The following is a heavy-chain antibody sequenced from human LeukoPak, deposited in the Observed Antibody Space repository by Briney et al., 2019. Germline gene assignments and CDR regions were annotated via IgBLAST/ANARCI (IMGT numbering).Heavy chain of an antibody. CDR1: GFTFSSYW. V-gene: IGHV3-7*01. D-gene: IGHD1-26*01. CDR2: IKQGGSEK. Sequence: GGSLRLSCAASGFTFSSYWMSWVRQAPGKGLEWVANIKQGGSEKYYVDSVKGRFTISRDSAKNSLYLQMNSLRAEDTAVYYCARDLELGATTPPAYFDYWGQGTLVTVSS. CDR3: ARDLELGATTPPAYFDY. J-gene: IGHJ4*02.